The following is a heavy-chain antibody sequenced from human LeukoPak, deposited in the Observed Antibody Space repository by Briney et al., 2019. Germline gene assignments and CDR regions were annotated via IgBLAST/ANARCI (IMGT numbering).Heavy chain of an antibody. Sequence: ASVKVSCKASGYTFSGYSMHWVRQAPGQGLEWMGRINPNSGVTYYAQKFQGRVTMTSDTSITTAYMELSSLTSDDTATYYCARDASNGSAFDSWGQGTLVIVSS. CDR2: INPNSGVT. D-gene: IGHD4-11*01. V-gene: IGHV1-2*06. J-gene: IGHJ5*01. CDR1: GYTFSGYS. CDR3: ARDASNGSAFDS.